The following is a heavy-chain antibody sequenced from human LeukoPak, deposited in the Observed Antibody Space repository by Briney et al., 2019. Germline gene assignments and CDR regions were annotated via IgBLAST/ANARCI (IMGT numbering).Heavy chain of an antibody. Sequence: PGGSLRLSCAASGFTFSRYWMSWVRQAPGKGLEWVANIKQDGSEKYYVDSVKGRFTIPRDNAKNSLYLQMNSLRAEDTAVYYCASDRDYYDSSGYLFDYWGQGTLVTVSS. CDR2: IKQDGSEK. J-gene: IGHJ4*02. CDR3: ASDRDYYDSSGYLFDY. CDR1: GFTFSRYW. V-gene: IGHV3-7*01. D-gene: IGHD3-22*01.